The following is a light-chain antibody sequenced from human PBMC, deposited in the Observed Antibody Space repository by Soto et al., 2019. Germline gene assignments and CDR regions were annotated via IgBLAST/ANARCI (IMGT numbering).Light chain of an antibody. J-gene: IGKJ1*01. CDR3: QQYHSYWT. Sequence: QTTQSPSTLSASVGARVTIPCRASQNIRSRLAWFQKKPGKAPKLLIYDASSLESGVPQSFSGSGSGTVFTLTISSLQTDFFSTYYCQQYHSYWTFGQGTKVDI. CDR1: QNIRSR. CDR2: DAS. V-gene: IGKV1-5*01.